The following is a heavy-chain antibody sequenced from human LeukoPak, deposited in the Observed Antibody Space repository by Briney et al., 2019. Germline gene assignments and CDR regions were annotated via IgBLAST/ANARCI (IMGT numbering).Heavy chain of an antibody. V-gene: IGHV4-34*01. J-gene: IGHJ5*02. Sequence: SETLSLTCAVYGGSFGGYYWSWIRQPPGKGLEWIGEINHSGSTNYNPSLKSRVTISVDTSKNQFSLKLSSVTAADTAVYYCATGGTYYDILTGYSWGQGTLVTVSS. CDR2: INHSGST. CDR1: GGSFGGYY. CDR3: ATGGTYYDILTGYS. D-gene: IGHD3-9*01.